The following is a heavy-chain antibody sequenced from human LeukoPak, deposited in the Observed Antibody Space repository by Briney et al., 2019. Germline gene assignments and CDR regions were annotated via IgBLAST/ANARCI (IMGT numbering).Heavy chain of an antibody. Sequence: GGSLRLSCAASGFSFSDAWMSWVRQAPGKGLERVGHIRSATDGGTTDYAAPMKGRFTMSRDASRNTLYLQMNNLKTEDTAVYYCTTDRGIASRPLFDFWGQGTLATVSS. J-gene: IGHJ4*02. D-gene: IGHD6-6*01. CDR1: GFSFSDAW. CDR2: IRSATDGGTT. CDR3: TTDRGIASRPLFDF. V-gene: IGHV3-15*01.